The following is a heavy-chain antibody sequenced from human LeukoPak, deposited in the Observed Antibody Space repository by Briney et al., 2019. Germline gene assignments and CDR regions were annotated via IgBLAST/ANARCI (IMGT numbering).Heavy chain of an antibody. CDR1: GYSFTSYY. V-gene: IGHV1-69*02. J-gene: IGHJ4*02. Sequence: SVKVSCKASGYSFTSYYMHWVRQAPGQGLEWMGRIIPILGIANYAQKFQGRVTITADKSTSTAYMELSSLRSEDTAVYYCARSSGATTEGVDYWGQGTLVTVSS. CDR3: ARSSGATTEGVDY. CDR2: IIPILGIA. D-gene: IGHD1-26*01.